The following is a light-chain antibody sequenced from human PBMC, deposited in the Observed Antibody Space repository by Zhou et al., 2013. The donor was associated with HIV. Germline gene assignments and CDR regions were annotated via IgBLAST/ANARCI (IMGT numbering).Light chain of an antibody. CDR3: QQYYSTPGT. CDR2: AAS. J-gene: IGKJ4*01. CDR1: QAIRND. V-gene: IGKV1-6*01. Sequence: AIQMTQSPSSLSASVGERVTITCRASQAIRNDLAWYQQKPGKAPELLIYAASTVQSGVPSRFSGSGSGTDFTLTISSLQPEDFATYYCQQYYSTPGTFGGGTKVEIK.